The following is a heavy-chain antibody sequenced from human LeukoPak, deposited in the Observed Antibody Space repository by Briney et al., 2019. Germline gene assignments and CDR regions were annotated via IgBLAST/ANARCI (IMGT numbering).Heavy chain of an antibody. Sequence: GGSLRLSCAASGLPFSTFWMNWVRQAPGKGLEWVANINQDGSEEYYVDSVKGRFTISRDNAKNSVYLQMNSLRVVDTGIYYCARNARGPGDYWGQGTVVTVSS. J-gene: IGHJ4*02. V-gene: IGHV3-7*01. CDR1: GLPFSTFW. D-gene: IGHD2-2*01. CDR3: ARNARGPGDY. CDR2: INQDGSEE.